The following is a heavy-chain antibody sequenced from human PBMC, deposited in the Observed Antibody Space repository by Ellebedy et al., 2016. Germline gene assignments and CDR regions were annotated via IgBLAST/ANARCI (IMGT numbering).Heavy chain of an antibody. Sequence: SETLSLXXAVYGGSFSGYYWSWIRQPPGKGLEWIGEINHSGSTNYNPSLKSRVTISVDTSKNQFSLKLSSVTAADTAVYYCARAVGDGYDLDYWGQGTLVTVSS. D-gene: IGHD5-12*01. V-gene: IGHV4-34*01. CDR1: GGSFSGYY. CDR3: ARAVGDGYDLDY. J-gene: IGHJ4*02. CDR2: INHSGST.